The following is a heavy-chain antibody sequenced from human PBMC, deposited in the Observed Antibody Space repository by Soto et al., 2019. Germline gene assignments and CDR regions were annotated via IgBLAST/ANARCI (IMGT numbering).Heavy chain of an antibody. V-gene: IGHV1-69*06. CDR2: IIPIFGTA. J-gene: IGHJ5*02. CDR1: GGTFSSYA. D-gene: IGHD3-10*01. CDR3: ARDRDHRSWFDH. Sequence: QVQLVQSGAEVKKPGSSVKVSCKASGGTFSSYAISWVRQAPGQVLEWMGGIIPIFGTANYAQKFQCRVTITADKSTSTAYMELSSMRSEDTAVYYCARDRDHRSWFDHWGQGTLVTVSS.